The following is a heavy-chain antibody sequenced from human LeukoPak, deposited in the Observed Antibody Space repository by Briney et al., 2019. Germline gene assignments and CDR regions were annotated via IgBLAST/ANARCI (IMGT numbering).Heavy chain of an antibody. CDR3: ATTGQGAFDI. CDR2: ISGSGGST. V-gene: IGHV3-23*01. Sequence: SLRLSXXXXGFTXXSXAMSWVRQAPGKGLEWVSAISGSGGSTYYADSVKGRFTISRDNSKNTLYVQMNSLRAEDTAVYYCATTGQGAFDIWGQGTMVTVSS. J-gene: IGHJ3*02. CDR1: GFTXXSXA.